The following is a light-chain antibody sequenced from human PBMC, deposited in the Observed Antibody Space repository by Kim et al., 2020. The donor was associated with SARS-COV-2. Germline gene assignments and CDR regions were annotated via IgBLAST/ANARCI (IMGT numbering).Light chain of an antibody. V-gene: IGKV4-1*01. CDR1: QSVLSTSDNENY. CDR2: WTS. J-gene: IGKJ4*01. CDR3: QQSYSAPVT. Sequence: RATINCKSSQSVLSTSDNENYLAWYQQNPGQPPKLLIYWTSTRESGVPDRYSGSGSGTDFTLPISSLQAEDVAVYYCQQSYSAPVTFGGGTKLEI.